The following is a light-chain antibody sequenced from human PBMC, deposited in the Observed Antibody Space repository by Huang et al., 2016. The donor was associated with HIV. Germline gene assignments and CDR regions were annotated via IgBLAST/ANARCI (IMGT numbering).Light chain of an antibody. V-gene: IGKV2-28*01. CDR3: MQALETPIT. CDR1: QSLLHSNGYTY. CDR2: LGS. J-gene: IGKJ5*01. Sequence: DIVMTQSPLSLPVTPGEPASISCKSSQSLLHSNGYTYLDWYLQKPGPSPQLLISLGSNRASGVPDRFSCSGSGTDFTLKISRVEAEDVGVYYCMQALETPITFGQGTRLEIK.